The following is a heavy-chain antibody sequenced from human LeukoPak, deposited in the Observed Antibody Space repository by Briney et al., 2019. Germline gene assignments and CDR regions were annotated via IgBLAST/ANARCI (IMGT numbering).Heavy chain of an antibody. Sequence: PSETLSLTCAVSGGSISSSNWWSWVRQPPGKGLEWIGEIYHSGSTNYNPSLKSRVTISVDKSKNQFSLKLSSVTAADTAVYYCARAYSSSWYFNWFDPWGQGTLVTVSS. V-gene: IGHV4-4*02. J-gene: IGHJ5*02. D-gene: IGHD6-13*01. CDR2: IYHSGST. CDR3: ARAYSSSWYFNWFDP. CDR1: GGSISSSNW.